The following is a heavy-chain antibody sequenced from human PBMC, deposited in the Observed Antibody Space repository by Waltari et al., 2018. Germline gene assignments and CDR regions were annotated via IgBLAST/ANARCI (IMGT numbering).Heavy chain of an antibody. CDR2: ISYDGSNK. Sequence: QVQLVESGGGVVQPGRSLRLSCAASGFTFSSYAMPWVRQAPGKGLEWVAVISYDGSNKYYADSVKGRFTISRDNSKNTLYLQMNSLRAEDTAVYYCAREISHYDFWSGYFQYWGQGTLVTVSS. J-gene: IGHJ1*01. CDR1: GFTFSSYA. CDR3: AREISHYDFWSGYFQY. D-gene: IGHD3-3*01. V-gene: IGHV3-30-3*01.